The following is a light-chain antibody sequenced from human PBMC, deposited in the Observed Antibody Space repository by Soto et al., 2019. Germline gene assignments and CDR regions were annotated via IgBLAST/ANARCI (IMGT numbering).Light chain of an antibody. CDR1: QSISTW. Sequence: DIQMTQSPSTLSASVGDRVTITCRASQSISTWFAWYQQKPGKAPKLLIYDASSLESGVPSRFSGSGSGTDFTLTISCLQSEDFATYYCQQYYSYPWTFGQGTKVDIK. J-gene: IGKJ1*01. CDR2: DAS. CDR3: QQYYSYPWT. V-gene: IGKV1-5*01.